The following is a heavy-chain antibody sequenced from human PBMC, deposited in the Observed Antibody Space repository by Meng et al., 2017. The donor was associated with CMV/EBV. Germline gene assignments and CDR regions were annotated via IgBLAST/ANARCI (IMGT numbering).Heavy chain of an antibody. V-gene: IGHV3-21*01. CDR1: RFTLSSYS. Sequence: RESLSLSCAASRFTLSSYSMNWVRQAPEKGLEWVSSISSSSSYIYYADSVKGRFTISRDNAKNSLYLQMNSLRAEDTAVYYCARGKLDPHCSSTSCYDYYYGMDVWGQGTTVTVSS. CDR3: ARGKLDPHCSSTSCYDYYYGMDV. J-gene: IGHJ6*02. D-gene: IGHD2-2*01. CDR2: ISSSSSYI.